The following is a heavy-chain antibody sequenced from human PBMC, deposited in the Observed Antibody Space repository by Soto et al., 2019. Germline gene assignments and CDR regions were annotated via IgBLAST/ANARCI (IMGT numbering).Heavy chain of an antibody. J-gene: IGHJ6*02. CDR3: ARGSAGEFYYYGMDV. CDR2: ISPYNGHT. V-gene: IGHV1-18*01. D-gene: IGHD2-8*02. CDR1: GYSFTNFG. Sequence: ASVKVSCKASGYSFTNFGLSWVRQSPGQGLEWLGWISPYNGHTAYAQKFQGRVTMTTDTSTNTAFMDLRSLRSDDTAVYYCARGSAGEFYYYGMDVWG.